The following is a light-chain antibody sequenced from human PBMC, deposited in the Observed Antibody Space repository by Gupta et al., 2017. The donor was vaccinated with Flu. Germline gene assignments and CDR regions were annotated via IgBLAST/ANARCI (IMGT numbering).Light chain of an antibody. Sequence: IQMTQSPSSLSASVGDRVTITCRASQGISNYLAWYQQKPGKVPKLLIYGASTLQSGVPSRFGGSGSGTDFTLIISSLQPEDVATYYCQKYNSAPTTFGQGTRLEIK. J-gene: IGKJ5*01. CDR1: QGISNY. V-gene: IGKV1-27*01. CDR2: GAS. CDR3: QKYNSAPTT.